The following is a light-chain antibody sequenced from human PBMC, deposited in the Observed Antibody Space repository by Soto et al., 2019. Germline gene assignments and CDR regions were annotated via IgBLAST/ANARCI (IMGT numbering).Light chain of an antibody. CDR1: QGISSW. V-gene: IGKV1D-12*01. Sequence: DIQMTQSPSSVSASVGDRVTITCRASQGISSWLVWYQQKPGKAPKLLIYAASRLQTGVPSRFSGSGSGTDFTRTISILQPEDFATYYCQQTNSFPITFGQGTRLEIK. J-gene: IGKJ5*01. CDR2: AAS. CDR3: QQTNSFPIT.